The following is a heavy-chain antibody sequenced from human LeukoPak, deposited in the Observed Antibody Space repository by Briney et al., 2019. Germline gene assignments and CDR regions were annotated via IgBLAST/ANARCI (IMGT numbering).Heavy chain of an antibody. CDR1: GYTFTSYG. CDR2: ISAYNGNT. V-gene: IGHV1-18*01. D-gene: IGHD3-16*02. Sequence: ASVKVSCKASGYTFTSYGISWVRQAPGQGLEWMGWISAYNGNTNYAQKLQGRVTMTTDTSTSTAYMELRSLRSDDTAVYYCAGSTYDYVWGSYRLQAFDIWGQGTIVTVSS. J-gene: IGHJ3*02. CDR3: AGSTYDYVWGSYRLQAFDI.